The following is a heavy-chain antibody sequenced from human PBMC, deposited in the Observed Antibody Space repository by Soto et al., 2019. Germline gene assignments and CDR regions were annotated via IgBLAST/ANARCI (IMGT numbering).Heavy chain of an antibody. J-gene: IGHJ4*02. CDR2: IWNDGSKE. V-gene: IGHV3-33*01. CDR1: GFIFSNYG. D-gene: IGHD3-16*01. CDR3: ARTSYYDKTGVFDY. Sequence: QVQVEESGGGVVQPGRSLRLSCAASGFIFSNYGMHWVRQAPGKGLEWVALIWNDGSKEYYVDSVKGRFTISRDNLKNTVALQMNGLRAEDTAVYYCARTSYYDKTGVFDYWGQGTLVTVSS.